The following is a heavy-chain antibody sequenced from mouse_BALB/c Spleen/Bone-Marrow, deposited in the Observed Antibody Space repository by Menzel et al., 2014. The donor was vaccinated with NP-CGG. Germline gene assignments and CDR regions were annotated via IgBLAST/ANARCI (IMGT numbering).Heavy chain of an antibody. D-gene: IGHD1-3*01. CDR2: INPGSGGT. CDR3: AREVGSWSFDV. CDR1: GYAFTNYL. Sequence: QVQLQQSGAELVRPGTSVKWSCKASGYAFTNYLIEWVKQRPGQGLEWIGVINPGSGGTNYNEKFKGKATLTADKSSSTAYMQLSSLTSDASAVCFCAREVGSWSFDVWGAGTSVTVSS. J-gene: IGHJ1*01. V-gene: IGHV1-54*01.